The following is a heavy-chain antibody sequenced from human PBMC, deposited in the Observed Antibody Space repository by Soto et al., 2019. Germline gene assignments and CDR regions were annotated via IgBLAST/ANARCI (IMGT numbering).Heavy chain of an antibody. CDR3: ARRHSATWLFDY. CDR1: GGAISGRSNY. Sequence: QLQLQESGPGLVKPSETLSLTCNVSGGAISGRSNYWGWIRQPPGKGLEYIGSIYSGGSTYYNPSLKSRVTLSVDTSQNRFFLRLTSVTAADTAVYYCARRHSATWLFDYWGLGTQVTVSS. J-gene: IGHJ4*02. D-gene: IGHD2-15*01. V-gene: IGHV4-39*01. CDR2: IYSGGST.